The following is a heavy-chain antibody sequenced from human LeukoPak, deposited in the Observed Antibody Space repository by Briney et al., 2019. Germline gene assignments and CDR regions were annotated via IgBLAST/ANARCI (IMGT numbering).Heavy chain of an antibody. D-gene: IGHD5-24*01. CDR3: ATSRDGYNLN. V-gene: IGHV3-64*02. CDR1: GFTFSSYA. Sequence: GGSLRLSCAASGFTFSSYAMHWVRLSPGKGLEYVSGISSNGGTTSYADSVQGRFTISRDNSKNTLYLQMGSLRADDTAVYYCATSRDGYNLNWGQGTLVTVSS. J-gene: IGHJ4*02. CDR2: ISSNGGTT.